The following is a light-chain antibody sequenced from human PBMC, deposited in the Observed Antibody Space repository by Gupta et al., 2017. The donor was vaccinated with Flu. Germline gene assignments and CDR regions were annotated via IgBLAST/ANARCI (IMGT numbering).Light chain of an antibody. J-gene: IGKJ5*01. CDR2: DTS. V-gene: IGKV3-11*01. CDR3: QQRSNGPPEVT. CDR1: QSVISN. Sequence: TLSLSPGERATLSCRASQSVISNVAWYQQNPGQAPRLLIYDTSNRATGIPARFSGSGDGTDFTLTISSREPEDFAVYYCQQRSNGPPEVTFGQGTRMEIK.